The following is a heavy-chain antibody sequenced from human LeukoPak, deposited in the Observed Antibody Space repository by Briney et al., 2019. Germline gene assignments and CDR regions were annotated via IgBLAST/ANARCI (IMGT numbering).Heavy chain of an antibody. CDR2: IYPGDSDT. CDR1: GYSFTSYW. D-gene: IGHD3-10*01. CDR3: ARHVFYYGSGSSLFDY. V-gene: IGHV5-51*01. Sequence: GESLKISCKGSGYSFTSYWIGWVRQMPGKGLEWMGIIYPGDSDTRYSPSFQGQVTISADKSISTAYLQWSSLKASDTAMYYCARHVFYYGSGSSLFDYWGQGTLVTVSS. J-gene: IGHJ4*02.